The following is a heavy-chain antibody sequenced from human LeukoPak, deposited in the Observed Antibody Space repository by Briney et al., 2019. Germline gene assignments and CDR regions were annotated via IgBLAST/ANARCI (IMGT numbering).Heavy chain of an antibody. CDR2: ISWNSGSI. Sequence: SLRLSCAASGFTFDDYAMHWVRQAPGKGLEWVSGISWNSGSIGYADSVKGRFTISRDNAKNSLYLQMNSLRAEDTALYYCAKVQSKNFWSGYLGYWGQGTLVIVSS. V-gene: IGHV3-9*01. CDR1: GFTFDDYA. D-gene: IGHD3-3*01. CDR3: AKVQSKNFWSGYLGY. J-gene: IGHJ4*02.